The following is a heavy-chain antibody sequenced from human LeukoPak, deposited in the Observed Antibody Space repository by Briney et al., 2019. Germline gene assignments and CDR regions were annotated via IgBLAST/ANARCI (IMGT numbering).Heavy chain of an antibody. J-gene: IGHJ3*02. CDR1: GFTFSSYW. CDR3: AKDMYGTTVTTPLAFDI. V-gene: IGHV3-7*03. CDR2: IKQDGSET. Sequence: GGSLRLSCAASGFTFSSYWMSWVRQAPGKGLEWVANIKQDGSETYYVDSVKGRFTISRDNAKNSLYLQMSSLRAEDMALYYCAKDMYGTTVTTPLAFDIWGQGTMVTVSS. D-gene: IGHD4-11*01.